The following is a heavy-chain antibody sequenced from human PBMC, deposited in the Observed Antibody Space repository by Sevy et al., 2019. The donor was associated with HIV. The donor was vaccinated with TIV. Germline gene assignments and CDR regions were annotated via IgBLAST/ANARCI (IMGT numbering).Heavy chain of an antibody. Sequence: SETLSLTCTVSGGSVSSGRYYWSWIRQPPGKGLEWIGYFYDTGRTKYNPSLKRRVTIAVDMSKNLFSLKLTSVTAADTAVYYCARDGAVQLAFGMDVWGQGTRVTVSS. J-gene: IGHJ6*02. V-gene: IGHV4-61*03. CDR2: FYDTGRT. CDR1: GGSVSSGRYY. CDR3: ARDGAVQLAFGMDV. D-gene: IGHD1-1*01.